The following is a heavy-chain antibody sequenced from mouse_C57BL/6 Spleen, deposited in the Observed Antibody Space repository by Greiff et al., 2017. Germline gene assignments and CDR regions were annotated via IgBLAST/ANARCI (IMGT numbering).Heavy chain of an antibody. J-gene: IGHJ2*01. V-gene: IGHV1-64*01. D-gene: IGHD1-1*01. Sequence: QVQLQQPGAELVKPGASVKLSCKASGYTFTSYWMHWVKQRPGQGLEWIGMIHPNSGSTNYNEKFKSKATLTVDKSSSTAYMQLSSLTSEDSAVYYCARSDYYYGSRGTSFDYWGQGTTLTVSS. CDR2: IHPNSGST. CDR1: GYTFTSYW. CDR3: ARSDYYYGSRGTSFDY.